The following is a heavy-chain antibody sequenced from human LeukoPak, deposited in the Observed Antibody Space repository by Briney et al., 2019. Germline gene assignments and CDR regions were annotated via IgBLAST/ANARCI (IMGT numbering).Heavy chain of an antibody. J-gene: IGHJ4*02. Sequence: GGSPRLSCTASGFTFSSYAMTWVRQAPGKGLEWVSAMGGSGDSPKYADSVKGRFTMSRDSSKNTVYLQMNSLRPEDTAVYYCARDWSADYWGQGTLVTVSS. CDR2: MGGSGDSP. V-gene: IGHV3-23*01. CDR3: ARDWSADY. CDR1: GFTFSSYA.